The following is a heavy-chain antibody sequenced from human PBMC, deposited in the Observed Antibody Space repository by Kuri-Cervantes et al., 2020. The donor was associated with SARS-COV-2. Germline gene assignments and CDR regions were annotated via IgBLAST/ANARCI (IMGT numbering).Heavy chain of an antibody. J-gene: IGHJ2*01. D-gene: IGHD1-20*01. CDR1: GYTFTSYG. CDR2: ISAYNGNT. Sequence: ASVKVSCKASGYTFTSYGISWVRQAPGQGLEWMGWISAYNGNTNYAQKFQGRVTITRDTSASTAYMELSSLRSEDTAVYYCARDWPNNWNLYWYFDLWGRGTLVTVSS. CDR3: ARDWPNNWNLYWYFDL. V-gene: IGHV1-18*01.